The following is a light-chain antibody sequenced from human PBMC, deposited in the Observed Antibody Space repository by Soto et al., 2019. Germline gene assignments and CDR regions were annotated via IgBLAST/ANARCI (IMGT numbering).Light chain of an antibody. CDR1: QSVSSN. J-gene: IGKJ1*01. V-gene: IGKV3D-15*01. Sequence: EIVMTQSPATLSVSPGERATLSCRASQSVSSNLAWYQQKPGQAPRLLIYGASTRATAIPARFSGSGSGTEFTLTISSLQSEDCAFYYCQQYNHSPTFGQGTKVEI. CDR3: QQYNHSPT. CDR2: GAS.